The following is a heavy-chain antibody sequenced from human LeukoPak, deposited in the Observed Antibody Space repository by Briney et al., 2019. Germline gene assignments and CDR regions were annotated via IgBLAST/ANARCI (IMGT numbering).Heavy chain of an antibody. V-gene: IGHV3-53*01. CDR2: IYSGGST. J-gene: IGHJ4*02. CDR3: VRDADFYKGDY. D-gene: IGHD5-24*01. CDR1: GVTVSSNY. Sequence: SGGSLRLSCAASGVTVSSNYMSWVRQAPGKGLEWVSVIYSGGSTYYADSVKGRFTISRDNAQNSLYLQMSGLRAEDTAMYYCVRDADFYKGDYWGQGTLVTVSS.